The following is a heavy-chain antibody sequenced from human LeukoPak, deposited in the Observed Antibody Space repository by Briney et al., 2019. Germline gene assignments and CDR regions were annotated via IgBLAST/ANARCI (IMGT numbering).Heavy chain of an antibody. V-gene: IGHV3-73*01. J-gene: IGHJ4*02. D-gene: IGHD3-10*01. Sequence: PGGSLRLSCAASGFTFSGSAMPWVRQASGKGLGWVGRIRSKANSYATAYAASVKGRFTISRDDSKNTAYLQMNSLKTEDTAVYYCTRLGPDYSSWGQGTLVTVSS. CDR3: TRLGPDYSS. CDR2: IRSKANSYAT. CDR1: GFTFSGSA.